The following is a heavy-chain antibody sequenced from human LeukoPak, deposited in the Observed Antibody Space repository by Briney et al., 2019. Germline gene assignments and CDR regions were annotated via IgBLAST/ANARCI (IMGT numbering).Heavy chain of an antibody. V-gene: IGHV3-20*04. CDR1: GFTFDDYG. CDR2: INWSGGST. D-gene: IGHD3-3*01. Sequence: GGSLRLSCAASGFTFDDYGMSWVRQAPGEGLEWVSGINWSGGSTGYADSVEGRFTISRDNAKNSLYLQMNSLRAEDTALYYCATLYDFWSAYYPNWGQGTLVTVSS. J-gene: IGHJ4*02. CDR3: ATLYDFWSAYYPN.